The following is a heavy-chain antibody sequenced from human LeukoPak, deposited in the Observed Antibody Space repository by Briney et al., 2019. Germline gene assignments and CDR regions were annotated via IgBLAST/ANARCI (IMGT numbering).Heavy chain of an antibody. CDR2: IHYSGST. J-gene: IGHJ5*02. D-gene: IGHD6-19*01. V-gene: IGHV4-59*01. CDR1: GGSISGYY. CDR3: AREGQWLADWFDP. Sequence: SETLSLTCTVSGGSISGYYWGWVRQPPGRGLEWIGYIHYSGSTNYNPSLKSRVTISLDTSKNQFSLKLTSVTAADTAVYYCAREGQWLADWFDPWGQGTLVTVSS.